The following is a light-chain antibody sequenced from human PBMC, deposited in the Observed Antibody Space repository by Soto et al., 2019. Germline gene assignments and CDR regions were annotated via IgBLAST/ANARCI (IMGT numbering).Light chain of an antibody. CDR3: QQTYRSSWT. CDR2: AAS. J-gene: IGKJ1*01. Sequence: DIQLTQSPSSLYASVGDRVTITCRASQNITNYFNWYQQKPGKAPTLLIYAASSLQSGVPSRFSGCGSGTDFTLTISSLQPEDSATYYCQQTYRSSWTFGPGTKVEI. CDR1: QNITNY. V-gene: IGKV1-39*01.